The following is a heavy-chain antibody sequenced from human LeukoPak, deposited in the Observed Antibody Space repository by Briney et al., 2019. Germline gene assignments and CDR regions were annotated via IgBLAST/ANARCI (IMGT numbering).Heavy chain of an antibody. D-gene: IGHD3-22*01. CDR3: ARIKRTHYYDSSGPEDY. J-gene: IGHJ4*02. CDR2: ISGSGGST. V-gene: IGHV3-23*01. CDR1: GFTFSNYA. Sequence: GGSLRLSCAASGFTFSNYAMSWVRQAPGKGLEWVSSISGSGGSTYYADSVKGRFTISRDNSKNTLYLQMNSLRAEDTAVYYCARIKRTHYYDSSGPEDYWGQGTLVTVSS.